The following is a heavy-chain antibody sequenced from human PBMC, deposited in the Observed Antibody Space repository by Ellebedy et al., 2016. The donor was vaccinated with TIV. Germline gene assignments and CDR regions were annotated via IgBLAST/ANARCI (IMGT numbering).Heavy chain of an antibody. CDR2: IYSGGST. D-gene: IGHD4-23*01. CDR1: GFTFSSYA. J-gene: IGHJ4*02. Sequence: GESLKISCAASGFTFSSYAMSWVRQAPGKGLEWVSVIYSGGSTYYADSVKGRFTISRDNSKNTLFLQMNSLTVEDTAVYYCARDAADNGGKLDYWGQGALVTVSS. V-gene: IGHV3-23*03. CDR3: ARDAADNGGKLDY.